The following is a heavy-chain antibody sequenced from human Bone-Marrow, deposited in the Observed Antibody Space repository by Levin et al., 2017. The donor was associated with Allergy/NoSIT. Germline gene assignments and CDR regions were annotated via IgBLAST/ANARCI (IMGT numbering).Heavy chain of an antibody. CDR3: ARHDVGELVRTDWDGMDG. Sequence: SETLSLTCTVSGGSISSSSYYWGWIRQPPGKGLEWIGSIYYSGSTYYNPSLKSRVTISVDTSKNQFSLKLSSVTAADTAVYYCARHDVGELVRTDWDGMDGWGQGTTVTVSS. J-gene: IGHJ6*02. CDR1: GGSISSSSYY. V-gene: IGHV4-39*01. CDR2: IYYSGST. D-gene: IGHD6-6*01.